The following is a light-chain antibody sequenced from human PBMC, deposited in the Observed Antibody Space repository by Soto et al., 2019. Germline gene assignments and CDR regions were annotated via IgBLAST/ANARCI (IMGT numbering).Light chain of an antibody. J-gene: IGKJ2*01. CDR2: GAS. Sequence: EMVLTQSPGTLSLSPGERATLSCRASQRVSSSYLAWYQQKPGQAPRLLIYGASSRATGIPDRFSGSGSGTDFTLTIIRLEPEDFAVYYCQQYGRSPPYTFGQGTKLEIK. V-gene: IGKV3-20*01. CDR3: QQYGRSPPYT. CDR1: QRVSSSY.